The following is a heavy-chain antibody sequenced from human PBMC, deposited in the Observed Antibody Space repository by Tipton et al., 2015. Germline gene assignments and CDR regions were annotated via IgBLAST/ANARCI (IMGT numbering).Heavy chain of an antibody. CDR1: GESFSAFY. V-gene: IGHV4-34*10. J-gene: IGHJ3*02. CDR2: INHSGST. D-gene: IGHD2-8*02. CDR3: ARASRYGTGGYHDHAFDI. Sequence: GLVKPSETLSLTCGVYGESFSAFYWNWIRQPPGGGLEWIGEINHSGSTTHKPSLKSRVTMSLDTSKNQFSLKLNSVTTADTAVYYCARASRYGTGGYHDHAFDIWGQGTMVTVS.